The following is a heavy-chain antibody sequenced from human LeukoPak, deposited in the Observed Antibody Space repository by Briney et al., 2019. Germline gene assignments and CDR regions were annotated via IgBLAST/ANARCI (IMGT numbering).Heavy chain of an antibody. CDR2: IYYSGST. V-gene: IGHV4-39*01. D-gene: IGHD3-22*01. J-gene: IGHJ4*02. CDR3: ARLYYDSSGYYQICYFDY. CDR1: GGSISSSSYY. Sequence: SETLSLTCTVSGGSISSSSYYWGWISQPPGKGLEWLGSIYYSGSTYYNPSFKSRVTISVDTSKNQFSLNLSSVTAADTAVYYCARLYYDSSGYYQICYFDYWGQGTLVTVSS.